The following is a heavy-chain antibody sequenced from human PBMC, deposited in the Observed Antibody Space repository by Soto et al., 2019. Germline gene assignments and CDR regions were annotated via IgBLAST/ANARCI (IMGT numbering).Heavy chain of an antibody. CDR2: IFSRWTT. Sequence: QVQLRESGQALVMPSQTLSLTCTVSGDSIGSGTKYGSWIRPAPGKSLEWIGYIFSRWTTYYNPSLKSRLTKSLDTSQNQFSLKLNSVTAADTAVYFWARGPSTLDFYYAMDVWGQWTPVNVSS. D-gene: IGHD2-2*03. CDR3: ARGPSTLDFYYAMDV. CDR1: GDSIGSGTKY. J-gene: IGHJ6*02. V-gene: IGHV4-30-4*01.